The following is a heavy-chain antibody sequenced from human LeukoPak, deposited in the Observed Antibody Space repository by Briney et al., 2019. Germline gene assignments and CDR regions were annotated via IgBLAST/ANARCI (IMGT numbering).Heavy chain of an antibody. J-gene: IGHJ5*02. CDR3: ARGVKDADYDYVWGSYRPTANWFDP. Sequence: SETLSLTCTVYDASFSGYYWSWIRQPPGKGLEWIGEINHSGSTNYNPSLKSRVTISVDTSKNQFSLKLSSVTAADTAVYHCARGVKDADYDYVWGSYRPTANWFDPWGQGTLVTVSS. D-gene: IGHD3-16*02. V-gene: IGHV4-34*01. CDR2: INHSGST. CDR1: DASFSGYY.